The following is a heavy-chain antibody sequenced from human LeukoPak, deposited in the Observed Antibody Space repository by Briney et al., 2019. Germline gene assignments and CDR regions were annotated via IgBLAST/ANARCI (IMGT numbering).Heavy chain of an antibody. V-gene: IGHV3-21*04. D-gene: IGHD3-22*01. J-gene: IGHJ4*02. CDR3: AKDPTDFDSSGQTYFDY. CDR2: ISSSSSYI. Sequence: GGSLRLSCAASGFTVSSNYMSWVRQAPGKGLEWVSSISSSSSYIYYADSVKGRFTISRDNAKNSLYLQMNSLRAEDTAVYYCAKDPTDFDSSGQTYFDYWGQGSLVTVSS. CDR1: GFTVSSNY.